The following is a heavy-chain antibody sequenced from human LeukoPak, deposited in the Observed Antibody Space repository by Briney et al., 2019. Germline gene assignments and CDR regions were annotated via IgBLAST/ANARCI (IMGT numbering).Heavy chain of an antibody. CDR3: AKDLVILHTAMVRGLDY. CDR2: ISYDGSNK. Sequence: QSGGSLRLSCAASGFTFSSYGMHWVRQAPGKGLEWVAVISYDGSNKYYADSVKGRFTISRDNSKNTLYLQMNSLRAEDTAVYYCAKDLVILHTAMVRGLDYWGQGTLVTVSS. CDR1: GFTFSSYG. V-gene: IGHV3-30*18. D-gene: IGHD5-18*01. J-gene: IGHJ4*02.